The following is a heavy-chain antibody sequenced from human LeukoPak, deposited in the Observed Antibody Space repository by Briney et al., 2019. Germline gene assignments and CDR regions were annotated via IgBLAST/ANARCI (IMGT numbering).Heavy chain of an antibody. Sequence: GGSLRLSCAASGFTFSGSAMHWVRQASGKGLEWVGRIKTHPYNYATEYASSLKGRFTISRDDSKNTAYLQMNSLKTEDTAVYYCTRLARSDSSGYYSADYWGQGTLVTVSS. D-gene: IGHD3-22*01. V-gene: IGHV3-73*01. CDR1: GFTFSGSA. CDR2: IKTHPYNYAT. J-gene: IGHJ4*02. CDR3: TRLARSDSSGYYSADY.